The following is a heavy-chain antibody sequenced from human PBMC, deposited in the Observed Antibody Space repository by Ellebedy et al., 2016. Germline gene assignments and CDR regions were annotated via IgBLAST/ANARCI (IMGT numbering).Heavy chain of an antibody. CDR3: ARATLYGSGSYLAY. J-gene: IGHJ4*02. D-gene: IGHD3-10*01. CDR2: ISTSKGNT. Sequence: ASVKVSCKASEYIFSSHGITWVRQAPGQGLEWMGWISTSKGNTNYAQKFQGRVTMTTDTSTSTAYMELRSLRSDDTAVYYCARATLYGSGSYLAYWGQGTLVTVSS. CDR1: EYIFSSHG. V-gene: IGHV1-18*01.